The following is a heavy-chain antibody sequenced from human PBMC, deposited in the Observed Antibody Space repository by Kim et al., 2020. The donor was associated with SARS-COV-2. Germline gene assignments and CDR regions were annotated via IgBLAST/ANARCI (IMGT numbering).Heavy chain of an antibody. J-gene: IGHJ6*03. Sequence: GGSLRLSCAASGFTFSSYAMHWVRQAPGKGLEWVAVISYDGSNKYYADSVKGRFTISRDNSKNTLYLQMNSLRAEDTAVYYCAGSFDDWYYYYMDACG. D-gene: IGHD3-9*01. CDR3: AGSFDDWYYYYMDA. CDR2: ISYDGSNK. V-gene: IGHV3-30-3*01. CDR1: GFTFSSYA.